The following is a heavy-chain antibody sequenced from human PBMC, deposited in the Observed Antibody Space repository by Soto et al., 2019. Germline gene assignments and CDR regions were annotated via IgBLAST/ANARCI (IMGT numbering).Heavy chain of an antibody. CDR2: INHSGST. J-gene: IGHJ4*02. CDR1: GGSFSGYY. D-gene: IGHD6-19*01. CDR3: ARAHSRYSSGWYSGYCDY. V-gene: IGHV4-34*01. Sequence: SETLSLTCAVYGGSFSGYYWSWIRQPPGKGLEWIGEINHSGSTNYNPSLKSRVTISVDTSKNQFSLKLSSVTAADTAVYYCARAHSRYSSGWYSGYCDYWGQGTLVTVAS.